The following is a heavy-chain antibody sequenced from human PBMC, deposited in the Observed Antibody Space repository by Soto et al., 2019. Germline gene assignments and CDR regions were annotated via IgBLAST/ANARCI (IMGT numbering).Heavy chain of an antibody. CDR3: ARGQGAAIGDYYYHGMDV. CDR2: ISSRANNFAT. V-gene: IGHV3-73*01. J-gene: IGHJ6*02. CDR1: GFIFSGYA. D-gene: IGHD2-2*02. Sequence: GGSLRLSCAASGFIFSGYAIHWVRQASGKGLEWVGRISSRANNFATSSAASVKGRFTFSRDDSKNTAYLQMNALKPEDTAVYYCARGQGAAIGDYYYHGMDVWGQGTTVTVSS.